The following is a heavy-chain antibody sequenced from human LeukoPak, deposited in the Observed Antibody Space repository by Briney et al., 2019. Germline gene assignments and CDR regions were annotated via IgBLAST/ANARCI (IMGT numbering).Heavy chain of an antibody. CDR2: INHSGST. Sequence: SETLSLTCAVYGGTFSGYYWSWIRQPPGKGLEWIGEINHSGSTNYNPSLKNRVTISVDTSKNQFSLKLSSVTAADTAVYYCARGRGSIYWGQGTLVTVSS. CDR1: GGTFSGYY. D-gene: IGHD3-10*01. J-gene: IGHJ4*02. CDR3: ARGRGSIY. V-gene: IGHV4-34*01.